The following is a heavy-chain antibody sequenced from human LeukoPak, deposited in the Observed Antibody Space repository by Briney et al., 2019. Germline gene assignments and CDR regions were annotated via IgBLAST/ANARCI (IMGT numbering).Heavy chain of an antibody. Sequence: SQTLSLTCAISGDSVSSNSAAWNWIRQSPSRGLEWLGRTYYRSKWYNDYAVFVKSRITINPDTSKNQFSLQLNSVTPEDTAVYYCARDWPYSSGWYNWFDPWGQGTLVTVSS. CDR3: ARDWPYSSGWYNWFDP. V-gene: IGHV6-1*01. J-gene: IGHJ5*02. CDR1: GDSVSSNSAA. CDR2: TYYRSKWYN. D-gene: IGHD6-19*01.